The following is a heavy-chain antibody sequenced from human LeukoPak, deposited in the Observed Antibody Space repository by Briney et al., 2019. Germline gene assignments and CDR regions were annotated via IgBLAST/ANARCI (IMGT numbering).Heavy chain of an antibody. Sequence: GESLRISCKGSGYSFTSYWISWVRQMPGKGLEWMGRIDPSDSYTNYSPSFQGHVTNSADKSISTAYLQWSSLKASDTAMYYCASLTVDTAMVTPFDYWGQGTLVTVSS. V-gene: IGHV5-10-1*01. J-gene: IGHJ4*02. CDR2: IDPSDSYT. CDR3: ASLTVDTAMVTPFDY. CDR1: GYSFTSYW. D-gene: IGHD5-18*01.